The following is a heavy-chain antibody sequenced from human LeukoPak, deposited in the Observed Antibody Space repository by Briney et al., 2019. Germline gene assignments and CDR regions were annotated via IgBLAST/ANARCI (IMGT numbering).Heavy chain of an antibody. CDR3: ARRNICGYGSFKI. V-gene: IGHV4-4*08. D-gene: IGHD2-21*01. CDR1: GGSISTYY. Sequence: KSSETLSLTCTVSGGSISTYYWSWIRQAPGAGLQWIGYLYTTSTNYNPSLKRRVTISADTSRNQFSLRLNSVTAADTAVYYCARRNICGYGSFKIWGQGTMVTVSS. CDR2: LYTTST. J-gene: IGHJ3*02.